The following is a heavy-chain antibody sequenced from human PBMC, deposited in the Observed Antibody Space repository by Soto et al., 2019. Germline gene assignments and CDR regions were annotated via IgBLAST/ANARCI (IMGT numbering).Heavy chain of an antibody. CDR2: ISANNGNT. D-gene: IGHD7-27*01. CDR1: GYTFTSYG. V-gene: IGHV1-18*01. J-gene: IGHJ4*02. Sequence: QVQLVQSGAEVKKPGASVKVSCKASGYTFTSYGISWVRQAPGQGLEWMGWISANNGNTNYAQKLQGRVTMTTDTTTSKAYRELRSLRSDDTAVYYCARDLGSDALDYWGQGTLVTVSS. CDR3: ARDLGSDALDY.